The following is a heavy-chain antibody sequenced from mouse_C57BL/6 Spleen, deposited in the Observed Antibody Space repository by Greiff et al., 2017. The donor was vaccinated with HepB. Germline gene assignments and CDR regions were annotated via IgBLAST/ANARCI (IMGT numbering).Heavy chain of an antibody. CDR1: GYTFTDYY. CDR2: INPNNGGT. Sequence: EVQLQQSGPELVKPGASVKISCKASGYTFTDYYMNWVKQSHGKSLEWIGDINPNNGGTSYNQKFKGKATLTVDKSSSTAYMELRSLTSEDSAVYYCARGGAYYGRPFDYWGQGTTLTVSS. V-gene: IGHV1-26*01. J-gene: IGHJ2*01. CDR3: ARGGAYYGRPFDY. D-gene: IGHD1-1*01.